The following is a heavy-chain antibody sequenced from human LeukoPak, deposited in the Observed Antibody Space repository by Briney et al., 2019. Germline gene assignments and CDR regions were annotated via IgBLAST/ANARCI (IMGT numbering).Heavy chain of an antibody. CDR2: IYSGGST. Sequence: GGSLRLSCAASGFTVSSNYMSWVRQAPGKGLEWVSVIYSGGSTYYADSVKGRFTISRDNSKNTLYLQMNSLRAEDTAVCYCAGAGTNYYYYYYYMDVWGKGTTVTVSS. CDR1: GFTVSSNY. J-gene: IGHJ6*03. D-gene: IGHD6-13*01. V-gene: IGHV3-66*02. CDR3: AGAGTNYYYYYYYMDV.